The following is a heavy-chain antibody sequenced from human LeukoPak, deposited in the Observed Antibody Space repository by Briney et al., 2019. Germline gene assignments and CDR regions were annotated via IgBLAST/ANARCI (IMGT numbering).Heavy chain of an antibody. CDR3: ATIDY. Sequence: GGSLRLSCAASGFTFSSYGMSWVRQAPGKGLEWVSVIYSGGSTYYADSVKGRFTISRDISRNVLNLQMSSLRVEDTAVYYCATIDYWGQGTLVTVSS. V-gene: IGHV3-66*01. CDR2: IYSGGST. J-gene: IGHJ4*02. CDR1: GFTFSSYG.